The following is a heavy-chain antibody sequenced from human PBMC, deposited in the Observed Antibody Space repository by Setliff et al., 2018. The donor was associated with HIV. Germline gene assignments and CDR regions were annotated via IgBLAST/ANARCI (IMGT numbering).Heavy chain of an antibody. Sequence: GGSLRLSCAASGFTFSSYAMSWVRQAPGKGLEWVSAISGSGGSTYYADSVKGRFTISRDNSKNTLYLQLNSLRAEDTAVYYCAKHECSGGCYHYMDVWGKGIMVTVSS. V-gene: IGHV3-23*01. J-gene: IGHJ6*03. CDR1: GFTFSSYA. CDR3: AKHECSGGCYHYMDV. D-gene: IGHD2-15*01. CDR2: ISGSGGST.